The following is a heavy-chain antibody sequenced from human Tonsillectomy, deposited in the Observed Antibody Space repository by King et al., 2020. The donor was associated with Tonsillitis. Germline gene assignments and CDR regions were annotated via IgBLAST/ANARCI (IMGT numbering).Heavy chain of an antibody. V-gene: IGHV1-2*02. D-gene: IGHD3-16*01. J-gene: IGHJ1*01. CDR3: ATNAIGTDVSAYRDFRH. CDR2: INPKSGDT. CDR1: GDTFTGHF. Sequence: HLVQSGAELRKPGASVTVSCRTSGDTFTGHFVHWVRQAPGQGLEWMGWINPKSGDTNYVPKLQGRLTLSGDVSITTAYMGLSNLRPDDTAVYYCATNAIGTDVSAYRDFRHWGQGTLVTVSS.